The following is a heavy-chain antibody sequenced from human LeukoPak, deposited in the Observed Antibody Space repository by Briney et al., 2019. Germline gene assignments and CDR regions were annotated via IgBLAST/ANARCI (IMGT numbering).Heavy chain of an antibody. CDR1: GFTFSDYY. J-gene: IGHJ4*02. V-gene: IGHV3-11*04. Sequence: AGSLRLSCAASGFTFSDYYMSWIRQAPGKGREWVSYVSSSGSIISYADSVKGRFTISRDNAKNSLYLQMNSLRAEDTAVYYCAREKGTVFDYWGQGALVTISS. CDR2: VSSSGSII. CDR3: AREKGTVFDY. D-gene: IGHD4-17*01.